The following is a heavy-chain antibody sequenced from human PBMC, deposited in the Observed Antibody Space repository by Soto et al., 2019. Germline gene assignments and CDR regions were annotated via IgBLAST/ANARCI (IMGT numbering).Heavy chain of an antibody. CDR1: GYTFSDYD. D-gene: IGHD2-15*01. V-gene: IGHV1-8*02. CDR2: MNPNSGET. Sequence: QEQLVQSGAEVKKPGASVKVSCKTSGYTFSDYDINWVRQATGQGLEWIGWMNPNSGETGYAQKFQGRVTMTRSVSLTTAYLALSSLRSEDTTFYYSARVAVAARPRWYNWFDPWGQGTQVTVSS. J-gene: IGHJ5*02. CDR3: ARVAVAARPRWYNWFDP.